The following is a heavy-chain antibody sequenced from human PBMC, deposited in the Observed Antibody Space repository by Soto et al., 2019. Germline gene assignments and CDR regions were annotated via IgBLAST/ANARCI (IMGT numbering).Heavy chain of an antibody. CDR2: IKSKTDGGTT. D-gene: IGHD1-26*01. CDR1: GFTFSNAW. Sequence: SGGSLRLSCAASGFTFSNAWMNWVRQAPGKGLEWVGRIKSKTDGGTTDYAAPVKGRFTISRDDSKNTLYLQMNSLKTEDTAVYYCTTDPREWELYLDLDYDYWGQGTLVTVSS. V-gene: IGHV3-15*07. CDR3: TTDPREWELYLDLDYDY. J-gene: IGHJ4*02.